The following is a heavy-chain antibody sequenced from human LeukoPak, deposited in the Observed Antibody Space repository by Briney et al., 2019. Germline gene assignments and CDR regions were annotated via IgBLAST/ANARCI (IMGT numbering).Heavy chain of an antibody. Sequence: SETLSLTCAVYGGSFSGYYWSWIRQPPGKGLEWIGEIDHSGSTNYNPSLKSRVTISVDTSKNQFSLKLSSVTAADTAVYYCARRERGGVLWFGEGKYYFDYWGQGTLVTVSS. J-gene: IGHJ4*02. CDR3: ARRERGGVLWFGEGKYYFDY. D-gene: IGHD3-10*01. V-gene: IGHV4-34*01. CDR1: GGSFSGYY. CDR2: IDHSGST.